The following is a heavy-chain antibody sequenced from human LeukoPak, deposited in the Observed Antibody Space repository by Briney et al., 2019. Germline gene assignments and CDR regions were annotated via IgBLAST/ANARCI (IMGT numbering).Heavy chain of an antibody. J-gene: IGHJ4*02. CDR2: ISGSGVYT. Sequence: GGSLRLSCAASGFTFSSYGMHWVRQAPGKGLEWVSAISGSGVYTYYADSVKGRFTVSRDNSKNILYLQMNSLRAEDTAVYYCAKDERNWNYNLASQTYDWGQGTLVTVSS. V-gene: IGHV3-23*01. CDR3: AKDERNWNYNLASQTYD. CDR1: GFTFSSYG. D-gene: IGHD1-7*01.